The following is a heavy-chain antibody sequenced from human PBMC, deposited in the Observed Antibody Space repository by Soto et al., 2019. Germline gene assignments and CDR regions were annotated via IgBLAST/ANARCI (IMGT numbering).Heavy chain of an antibody. V-gene: IGHV4-31*03. CDR1: GGSINSAGYY. D-gene: IGHD3-10*01. J-gene: IGHJ4*02. Sequence: QVQLQESGPGLVKPSQTLSLTCTVSGGSINSAGYYWSWVRQLPGKGLEWIGYIYYSGSTYYNPSLKSRVTSSIDTSKNQFSLRLTSVTAADTAVYYCARYYYGSGSYSYFDYWGQGNQVTVSS. CDR3: ARYYYGSGSYSYFDY. CDR2: IYYSGST.